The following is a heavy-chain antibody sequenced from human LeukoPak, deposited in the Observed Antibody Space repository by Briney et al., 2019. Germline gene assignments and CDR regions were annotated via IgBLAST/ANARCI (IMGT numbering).Heavy chain of an antibody. J-gene: IGHJ4*02. CDR3: TRDRITMVRGVKALDY. V-gene: IGHV3-15*01. CDR1: GFTFSNAW. D-gene: IGHD3-10*01. CDR2: IKSKTDGGTT. Sequence: GGSLRLSCAASGFTFSNAWMSWVRQAPGKGLEWVGRIKSKTDGGTTDYAAPVKGRFTISRDDSKNTLYLQMNSLKTEDTAVYFCTRDRITMVRGVKALDYWGQGTLVTVSS.